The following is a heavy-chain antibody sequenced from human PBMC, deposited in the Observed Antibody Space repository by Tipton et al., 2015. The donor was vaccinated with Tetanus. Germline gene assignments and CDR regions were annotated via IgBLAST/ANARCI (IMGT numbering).Heavy chain of an antibody. Sequence: TLSLTCAVSGDSISSAGYSWSWIRQPPGKGLEWIGFIYHNGGTYYNPSLKSRATISVDTSKSQFSLRLTSVTAADTAVYYCARSKLLWFGESLSGFDSWGQGTLVTVSA. D-gene: IGHD3-10*01. CDR2: IYHNGGT. V-gene: IGHV4-30-2*02. J-gene: IGHJ4*02. CDR1: GDSISSAGYS. CDR3: ARSKLLWFGESLSGFDS.